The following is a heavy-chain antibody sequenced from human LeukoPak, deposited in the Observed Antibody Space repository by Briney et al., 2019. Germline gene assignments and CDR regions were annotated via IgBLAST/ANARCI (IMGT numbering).Heavy chain of an antibody. CDR3: AGGGRDGYNYYYYGMDV. V-gene: IGHV3-23*01. CDR1: GFTFSSYA. J-gene: IGHJ6*02. D-gene: IGHD5-24*01. Sequence: PGGSLRLSCAASGFTFSSYAMSWVRQAPGKGLEWVSAISGSGGSTYYADSVKGRFTISRDNAKNSLYLQMNSLRAEDTAVYYCAGGGRDGYNYYYYGMDVWGQGTTVTVSS. CDR2: ISGSGGST.